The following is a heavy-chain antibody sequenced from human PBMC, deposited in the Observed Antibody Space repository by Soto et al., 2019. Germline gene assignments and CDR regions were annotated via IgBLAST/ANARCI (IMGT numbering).Heavy chain of an antibody. J-gene: IGHJ4*02. CDR1: GYTFTSYA. CDR3: ARSIVVVTAADY. V-gene: IGHV1-3*01. CDR2: INAGNGNT. D-gene: IGHD2-21*02. Sequence: QVQLVQSGAEVKKPGASVKVSCKASGYTFTSYAMHWVRQAPGQRLEWMGWINAGNGNTKYSQKFQGRVTITRDTSASTAYMELSRLRSEDTAVFYYARSIVVVTAADYWGQGHLVTVS.